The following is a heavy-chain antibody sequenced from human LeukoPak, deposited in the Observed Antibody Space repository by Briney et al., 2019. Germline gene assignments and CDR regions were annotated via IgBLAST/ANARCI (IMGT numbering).Heavy chain of an antibody. CDR2: ITGSGSTI. V-gene: IGHV3-48*01. D-gene: IGHD3-16*01. CDR3: AVLDGEDNVFDY. J-gene: IGHJ4*02. CDR1: GFTFSDYN. Sequence: PGGSLRLSCAASGFTFSDYNMNWVRQAPGKGLEWVSYITGSGSTIFYADSVKGRFTISRDNVKNSLYLQMNSLRAEDTAVYYCAVLDGEDNVFDYWGQGALVTVSS.